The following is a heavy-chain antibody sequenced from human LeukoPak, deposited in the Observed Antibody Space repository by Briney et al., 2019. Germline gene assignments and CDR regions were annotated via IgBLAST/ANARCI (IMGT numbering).Heavy chain of an antibody. CDR1: GGSISSYY. CDR2: IYYSGST. Sequence: PSETLSLTCTVSGGSISSYYWSWIRQPPGKGLEWIGYIYYSGSTNYNPSLKSRVTISVDTSKNQFSLKLSSVTAADTAVYYCARYEYCRGGICYRDGFDFWGQGTMVTVAS. CDR3: ARYEYCRGGICYRDGFDF. V-gene: IGHV4-59*08. D-gene: IGHD2-15*01. J-gene: IGHJ3*01.